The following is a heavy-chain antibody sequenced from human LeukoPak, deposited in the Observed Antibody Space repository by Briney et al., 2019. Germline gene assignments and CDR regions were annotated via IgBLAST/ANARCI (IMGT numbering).Heavy chain of an antibody. CDR3: ARAMVHYYYYYYYMDV. Sequence: PGGSLRLSCAASGFTFDDYGMSWVRQAPGKGLEWVSGISWNGDSTGYADSVKGRFTISRDNAKNSLYLQMNSLRAEDTAVYYCARAMVHYYYYYYYMDVWGKGTTVTVSS. V-gene: IGHV3-20*04. D-gene: IGHD3-10*01. J-gene: IGHJ6*03. CDR1: GFTFDDYG. CDR2: ISWNGDST.